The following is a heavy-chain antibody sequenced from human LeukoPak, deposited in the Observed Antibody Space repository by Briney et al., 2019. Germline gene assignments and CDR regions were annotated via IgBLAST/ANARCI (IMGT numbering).Heavy chain of an antibody. CDR3: ARGSHMMPFY. V-gene: IGHV4-34*01. J-gene: IGHJ4*02. Sequence: SETLSLTCAVDGGSFSGYYWSWIRQPPGEGLEWMVEINHSGSTNYNPSLKGRLTISVDTSKNQFSLQLSSVTAADTAVYYCARGSHMMPFYWGQRTLVTVSP. CDR2: INHSGST. D-gene: IGHD3-16*01. CDR1: GGSFSGYY.